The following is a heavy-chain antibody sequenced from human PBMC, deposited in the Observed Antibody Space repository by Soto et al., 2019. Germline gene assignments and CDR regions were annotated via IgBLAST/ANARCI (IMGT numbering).Heavy chain of an antibody. D-gene: IGHD2-15*01. V-gene: IGHV3-74*01. CDR1: GFTFSSYW. Sequence: EVQLVESGGGLVQPGGSLRLSCAASGFTFSSYWMHWVRQAPGKGLVWVSRINSDGSSTSYASSVTGRFTISRDTAKNTLYMQMNSLRAEDTSVYYCVRTSRVVAAGTLQDFWGQVPLVTVS. CDR2: INSDGSST. CDR3: VRTSRVVAAGTLQDF. J-gene: IGHJ1*01.